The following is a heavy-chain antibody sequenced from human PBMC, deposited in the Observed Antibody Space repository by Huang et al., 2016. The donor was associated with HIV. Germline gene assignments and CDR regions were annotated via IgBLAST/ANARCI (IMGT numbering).Heavy chain of an antibody. CDR2: IFATGTP. CDR1: GDSITSSMNYY. CDR3: ARATYRDFEYSFDF. J-gene: IGHJ4*02. Sequence: QVQLQESGPGLVKPSQTLSLICSVSGDSITSSMNYYCTWVRQPAGQGLEYVGLIFATGTPYYNPSLKTRVSMSLDTSKNQCSLRLTSMTAADTAVYYCARATYRDFEYSFDFWGQGILVTVSS. V-gene: IGHV4-61*09. D-gene: IGHD2-21*01.